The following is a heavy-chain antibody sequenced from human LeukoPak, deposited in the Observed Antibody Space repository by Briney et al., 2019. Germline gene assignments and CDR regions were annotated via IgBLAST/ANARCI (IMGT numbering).Heavy chain of an antibody. CDR1: AFTFSDYH. CDR2: ISGTSLTI. D-gene: IGHD6-6*01. Sequence: PGGSLRLSCAASAFTFSDYHMSWIRQAPGRGLEWVSYISGTSLTIFYADSVKGRLTVSRDNAKNSLYLQMNSLRAEDTAVYYRARMIADRPHYYYYMDVWGTGTTVTVSS. CDR3: ARMIADRPHYYYYMDV. V-gene: IGHV3-11*04. J-gene: IGHJ6*03.